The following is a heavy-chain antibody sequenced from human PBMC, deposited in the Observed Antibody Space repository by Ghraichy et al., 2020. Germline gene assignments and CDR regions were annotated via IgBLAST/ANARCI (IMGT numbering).Heavy chain of an antibody. D-gene: IGHD3-16*02. CDR2: IYYSGTT. CDR3: ARSRSGGIIITFGGIVARLDV. Sequence: SQTLSLTCTVSGDSISSSSYLWGWIRQPPGQGLEWIGSIYYSGTTYYNPSLKSRVSISVDTSKNQFSLNLSSVTAADTAWYYWARSRSGGIIITFGGIVARLDVWGKATTVTVSS. CDR1: GDSISSSSYL. J-gene: IGHJ6*04. V-gene: IGHV4-39*01.